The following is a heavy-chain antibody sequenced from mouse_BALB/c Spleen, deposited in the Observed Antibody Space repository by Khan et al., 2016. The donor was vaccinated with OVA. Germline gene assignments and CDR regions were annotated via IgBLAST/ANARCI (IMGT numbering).Heavy chain of an antibody. D-gene: IGHD2-10*01. V-gene: IGHV2-6-1*01. CDR2: IWSDGST. Sequence: VELVESGPGLVAPSQSLSITCTISGFSLTNYGVHWVRQPPGKGLEWLVVIWSDGSTTYNSALKSRLTISKDNSESQVFLKMNSHQTDDTAMYFCARQPYYHYNIMDYWGQGTSVTGSS. J-gene: IGHJ4*01. CDR3: ARQPYYHYNIMDY. CDR1: GFSLTNYG.